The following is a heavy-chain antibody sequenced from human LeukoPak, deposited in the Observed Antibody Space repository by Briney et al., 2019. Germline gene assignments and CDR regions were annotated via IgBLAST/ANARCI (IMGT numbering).Heavy chain of an antibody. J-gene: IGHJ4*02. CDR3: ARDRNLDY. V-gene: IGHV3-74*01. CDR2: ISSDGTNT. CDR1: GFTFSDYW. Sequence: GGSLRLSCAASGFTFSDYWTHWVRRAPGKGLVWVSRISSDGTNTNYAESVKGRFTISRDNAKNTLYLQMNSLRAEDTAVYYCARDRNLDYWGQGTLVTVSS.